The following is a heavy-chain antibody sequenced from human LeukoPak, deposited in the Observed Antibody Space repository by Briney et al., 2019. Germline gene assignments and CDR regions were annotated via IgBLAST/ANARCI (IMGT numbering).Heavy chain of an antibody. CDR3: AKGGPYSSSPDFDY. Sequence: GGSLRLSCAASGFTFSSYAMSWVRQAPGKGLEWVSSISGRAGSTYYADPVKGRFTISRDNSKNTLFLQMNSLRAEDTAVYYCAKGGPYSSSPDFDYWGQGTLVTVSS. V-gene: IGHV3-23*01. CDR2: ISGRAGST. CDR1: GFTFSSYA. D-gene: IGHD6-6*01. J-gene: IGHJ4*02.